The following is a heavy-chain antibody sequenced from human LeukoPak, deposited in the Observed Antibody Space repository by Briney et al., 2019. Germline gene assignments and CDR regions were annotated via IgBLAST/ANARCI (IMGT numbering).Heavy chain of an antibody. D-gene: IGHD3-3*01. V-gene: IGHV3-23*01. CDR2: ISGSDGAT. CDR3: AKDLVRDFRSGYPDY. CDR1: GFTFTSFW. J-gene: IGHJ4*02. Sequence: PGGSLRLSCAASGFTFTSFWMSWVRQAPGKGLQWVSAISGSDGATYYADSVRGRFTISRDNSKSTLFLQMNSLRAEDTAVYYYAKDLVRDFRSGYPDYWGQGTLVTVSS.